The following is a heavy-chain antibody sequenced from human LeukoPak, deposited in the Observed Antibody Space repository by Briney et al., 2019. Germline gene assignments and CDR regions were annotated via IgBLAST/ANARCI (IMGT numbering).Heavy chain of an antibody. Sequence: GGSLRLSCAASAFTFSTYWMSWVRQAPGRGLEWVANIKQDGSMKQYADSVRGRFIISRDNAKNSVYLQLSSLKAEDSAVYFCARDESGGYYVYWGQGTLVTVSS. V-gene: IGHV3-7*01. D-gene: IGHD2-15*01. CDR1: AFTFSTYW. CDR3: ARDESGGYYVY. J-gene: IGHJ4*02. CDR2: IKQDGSMK.